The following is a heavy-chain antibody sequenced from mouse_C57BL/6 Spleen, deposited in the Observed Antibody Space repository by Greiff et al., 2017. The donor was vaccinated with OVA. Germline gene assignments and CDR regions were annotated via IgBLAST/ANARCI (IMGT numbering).Heavy chain of an antibody. V-gene: IGHV1-64*01. J-gene: IGHJ1*03. CDR1: GYTFTSYW. CDR2: IHPNSGST. CDR3: ARSGGVVEGDWYFEV. D-gene: IGHD1-1*01. Sequence: QVQLQQPGAELVKPGASVKLSCKASGYTFTSYWMHWVKQRPGQGLEWIGMIHPNSGSTNYNEKFKSKATLTVDKSSSTAYMQLSSLTSEDSAVYYCARSGGVVEGDWYFEVWGTGTTVTVSS.